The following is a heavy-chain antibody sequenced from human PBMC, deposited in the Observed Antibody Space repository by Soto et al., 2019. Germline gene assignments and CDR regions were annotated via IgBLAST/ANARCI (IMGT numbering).Heavy chain of an antibody. Sequence: QLQLQESGPGLVKPSETLSLTCTVSGGSISSSSYYWGWIRQPPGKGLEWIGRIYYSGSTCYNPSLKSRVTISVDTVKTQFSLKLSSVTAADTAVYYCARKRYNWNPDYWGQGTLVTVSS. V-gene: IGHV4-39*01. CDR1: GGSISSSSYY. CDR3: ARKRYNWNPDY. J-gene: IGHJ4*02. CDR2: IYYSGST. D-gene: IGHD1-20*01.